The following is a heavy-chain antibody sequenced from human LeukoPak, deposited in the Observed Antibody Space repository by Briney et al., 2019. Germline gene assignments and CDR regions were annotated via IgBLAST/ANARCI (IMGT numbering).Heavy chain of an antibody. Sequence: PSETLSLTCTVSGGSLSSSSYYWGWIRQPPGKGLEWIGSIYYSGSTYYNPSLKRRVTISEDTSKNQFSLKLSSVTAADTAVYYCASNFYYYDSSGYPPPFDYWGQGTLVTVSS. CDR2: IYYSGST. V-gene: IGHV4-39*01. CDR1: GGSLSSSSYY. D-gene: IGHD3-22*01. CDR3: ASNFYYYDSSGYPPPFDY. J-gene: IGHJ4*02.